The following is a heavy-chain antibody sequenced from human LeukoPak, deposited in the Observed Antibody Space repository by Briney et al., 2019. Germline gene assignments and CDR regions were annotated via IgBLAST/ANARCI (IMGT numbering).Heavy chain of an antibody. CDR3: ASNFYGSGSLDY. CDR1: GGSISSSSYY. CDR2: IYYSGST. D-gene: IGHD3-10*01. J-gene: IGHJ4*02. V-gene: IGHV4-61*05. Sequence: SETLSLTCTVSGGSISSSSYYWTWIRQPPGKGLEWIGYIYYSGSTNCNPSLKSRVTISVDTSKNQFSLKLSSVTAADTAVYYCASNFYGSGSLDYWGQGTLVTVSS.